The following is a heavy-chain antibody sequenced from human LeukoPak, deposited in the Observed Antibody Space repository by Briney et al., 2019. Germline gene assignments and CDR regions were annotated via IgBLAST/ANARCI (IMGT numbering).Heavy chain of an antibody. J-gene: IGHJ4*02. CDR1: AYTFIGYY. CDR2: TIPDSGDT. V-gene: IGHV1-2*02. CDR3: AKDYGAFCFDS. Sequence: ASVKVSSKASAYTFIGYYMHWVRQAPGQGLEWMGWTIPDSGDTNYAQKFQGRVTMTRDTSISTAYMELSGLRSDDTALYYCAKDYGAFCFDSWGQGTLVTVSS. D-gene: IGHD4-17*01.